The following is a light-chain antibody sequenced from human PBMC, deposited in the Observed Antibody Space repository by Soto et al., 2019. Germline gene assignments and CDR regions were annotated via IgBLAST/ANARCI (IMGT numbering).Light chain of an antibody. Sequence: QSALTQPASVSGSPGQSITISCTGTSSDVGSYNLVSWYQQHPGKAPKLMIYEVSKRPSGVSNRCSGSKSVNTASLTISGLQAEDEADYYCCSYAGSSTLVFGGGTKLTVL. V-gene: IGLV2-23*02. J-gene: IGLJ3*02. CDR1: SSDVGSYNL. CDR2: EVS. CDR3: CSYAGSSTLV.